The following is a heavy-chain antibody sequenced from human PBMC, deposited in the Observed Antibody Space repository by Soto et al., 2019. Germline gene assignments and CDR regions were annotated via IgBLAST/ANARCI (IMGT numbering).Heavy chain of an antibody. CDR2: IYWNDEQ. CDR3: AHTIPGTSGYDV. J-gene: IGHJ6*01. D-gene: IGHD6-13*01. Sequence: QITLKESGPTLVKPTQTLTLTCTFSGFSLTSGVVGVGWIRQPPGEPLEWLALIYWNDEQYYNPSLRTRLPIIRDTSKNQVVLTMTNMDPVDTATYYCAHTIPGTSGYDVWGQGTKVTVSS. CDR1: GFSLTSGVVG. V-gene: IGHV2-5*01.